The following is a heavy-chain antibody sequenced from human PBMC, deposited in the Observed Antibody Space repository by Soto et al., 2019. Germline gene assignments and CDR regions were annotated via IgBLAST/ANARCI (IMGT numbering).Heavy chain of an antibody. CDR3: ARDLNHDLRNDTYQLFGMDV. CDR1: GKTFTRNK. J-gene: IGHJ6*02. CDR2: INPRDGST. Sequence: GASVKGSCKVSGKTFTRNKIHWVRQAPGQGLEWMGMINPRDGSTTYAQTFRGRLIVTRDTSTTMVYMELSSLIFDDTAVYFCARDLNHDLRNDTYQLFGMDVWGQGHTVTVSS. V-gene: IGHV1-46*01. D-gene: IGHD1-1*01.